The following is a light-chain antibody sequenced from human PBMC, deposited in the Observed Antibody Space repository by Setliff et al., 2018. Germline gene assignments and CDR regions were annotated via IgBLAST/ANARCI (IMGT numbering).Light chain of an antibody. CDR1: SSNIGSNT. J-gene: IGLJ1*01. CDR2: RNN. CDR3: SSYAGSSTLYV. Sequence: QSVLTQPPSASGTPGQRVTISCSGSSSNIGSNTVNWYQQLPGTAPKLLIYRNNQRPSGVPDRFSGSKSGTSASLAISGLQSEDEADYYCSSYAGSSTLYVFGTGTKVTVL. V-gene: IGLV1-44*01.